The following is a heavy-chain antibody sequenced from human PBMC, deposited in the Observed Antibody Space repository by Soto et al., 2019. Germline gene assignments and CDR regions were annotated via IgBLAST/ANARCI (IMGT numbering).Heavy chain of an antibody. Sequence: QVQLQESGPGLVKPSQTLSLTCTVSGGSISSGDYYWSWIRQPPGKGLEWIGYIYYRGSTYYNPSLKSRVTISVDTSNNQVSLKLSSVTAADTAVYYCARGPYDSSGMFDYWGQGTLVTVSS. CDR2: IYYRGST. CDR1: GGSISSGDYY. V-gene: IGHV4-30-4*01. J-gene: IGHJ4*02. CDR3: ARGPYDSSGMFDY. D-gene: IGHD3-22*01.